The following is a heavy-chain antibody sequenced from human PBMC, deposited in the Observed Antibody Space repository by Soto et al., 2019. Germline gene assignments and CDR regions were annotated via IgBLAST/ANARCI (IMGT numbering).Heavy chain of an antibody. D-gene: IGHD5-12*01. CDR3: AKGDNLGPKTGYAFDP. CDR1: GDSVSSNTAS. CDR2: TYFRSKWYN. J-gene: IGHJ5*02. V-gene: IGHV6-1*01. Sequence: SQTLSLTCAISGDSVSSNTASWSWIRQSPSRGLEWLGRTYFRSKWYNDYAVSVKSRMIINPDTSNNQFSLQLNSVTPEDTAVYFCAKGDNLGPKTGYAFDPWGQGIMVTVSS.